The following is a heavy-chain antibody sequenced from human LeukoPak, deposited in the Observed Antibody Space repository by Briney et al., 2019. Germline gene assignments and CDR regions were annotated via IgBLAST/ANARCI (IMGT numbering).Heavy chain of an antibody. J-gene: IGHJ4*02. D-gene: IGHD6-13*01. Sequence: SETLSLTCTVSGGSISSGSYYWSWIRQPAGKGLEWIGRIYTSGSTNYNPSLKSRVTISVDTSKNQFSLKLSSVTAADTAVYYCARGLELVPLWGQGTLVTVSS. CDR2: IYTSGST. CDR3: ARGLELVPL. CDR1: GGSISSGSYY. V-gene: IGHV4-61*02.